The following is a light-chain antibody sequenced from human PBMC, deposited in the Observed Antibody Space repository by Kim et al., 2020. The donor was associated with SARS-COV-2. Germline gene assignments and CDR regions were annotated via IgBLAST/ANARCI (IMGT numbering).Light chain of an antibody. V-gene: IGKV3-11*01. CDR3: QQRSNSYT. Sequence: LSLSPGERAPLSCRASQSVRTYLAWYQQKPGQAPRLLIYDTSTRATGVPARFSGTESGTDFTLTISSLETEDFAVYYCQQRSNSYTFGQGTRLEI. J-gene: IGKJ2*01. CDR2: DTS. CDR1: QSVRTY.